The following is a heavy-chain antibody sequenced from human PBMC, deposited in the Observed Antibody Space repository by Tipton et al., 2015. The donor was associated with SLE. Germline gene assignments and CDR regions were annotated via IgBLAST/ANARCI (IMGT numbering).Heavy chain of an antibody. J-gene: IGHJ4*02. V-gene: IGHV3-53*05. Sequence: SLRLSCAASGFTVSSNYMSWVRQAPGKGLEWVSVIYSGGSTYYADSVKGRFTISRDNSKNTLYLQMNSLRAEDTAVYYCARVLAARALDYWGQGTLVTVSS. CDR3: ARVLAARALDY. CDR1: GFTVSSNY. CDR2: IYSGGST. D-gene: IGHD6-6*01.